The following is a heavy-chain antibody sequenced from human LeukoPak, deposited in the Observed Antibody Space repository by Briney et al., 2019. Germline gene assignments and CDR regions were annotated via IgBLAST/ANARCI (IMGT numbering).Heavy chain of an antibody. Sequence: GGSLRLSCAASGFTFSSYSMNWVRQAPGKGLEWVSSISSSSSYIYYADSVKGRFTISRDNAKNSLYLQMNSLRAEDTAVYYCARGGTVRGVMYFDYWGQGTLVTVSS. CDR2: ISSSSSYI. V-gene: IGHV3-21*01. D-gene: IGHD3-10*01. J-gene: IGHJ4*02. CDR1: GFTFSSYS. CDR3: ARGGTVRGVMYFDY.